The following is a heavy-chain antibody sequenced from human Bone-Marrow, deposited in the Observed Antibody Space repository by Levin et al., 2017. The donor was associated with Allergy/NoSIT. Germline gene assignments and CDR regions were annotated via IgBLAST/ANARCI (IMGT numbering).Heavy chain of an antibody. V-gene: IGHV4-31*03. J-gene: IGHJ4*02. D-gene: IGHD3-16*01. Sequence: SQTLSLTCTVSSDVLTSGGYCWTWLRQHPGKGLEWLGYTFHTGATYYSPSLESRLTISVDTSKNQFFLKMDSVTAADTAVYFCARGTLGGPFDYWGLGTLVTVSS. CDR3: ARGTLGGPFDY. CDR2: TFHTGAT. CDR1: SDVLTSGGYC.